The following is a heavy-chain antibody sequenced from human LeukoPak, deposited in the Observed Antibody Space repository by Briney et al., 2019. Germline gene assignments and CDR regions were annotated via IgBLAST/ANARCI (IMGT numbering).Heavy chain of an antibody. CDR3: AKGSGSGSYYKNYFDP. D-gene: IGHD3-10*01. CDR1: GFAFTSYA. J-gene: IGHJ5*02. V-gene: IGHV3-23*01. CDR2: ISGSGGST. Sequence: GGSLRLSCAASGFAFTSYAMSWVRQAPGKGLEWVSAISGSGGSTYYGDSVKGRFTISRDSSKNAMYLQMNSLRAEDTAVYYCAKGSGSGSYYKNYFDPWGQGTLVTVSS.